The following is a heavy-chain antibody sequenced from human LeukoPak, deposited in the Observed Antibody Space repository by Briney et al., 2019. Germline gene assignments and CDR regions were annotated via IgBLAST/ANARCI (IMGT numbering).Heavy chain of an antibody. D-gene: IGHD3-22*01. CDR2: IFYDGTIQ. CDR3: ATDPRGPTGFDSSARDTFDY. Sequence: SLRLSCAASGFTFSSYWLSWVRQAPGKGLEWVAVIFYDGTIQYYADSVKCQFTIFRDNSKNTLYLQIHSLRPEDTAVYYCATDPRGPTGFDSSARDTFDYWGQGTLVTVSS. J-gene: IGHJ4*02. V-gene: IGHV3-30*03. CDR1: GFTFSSYW.